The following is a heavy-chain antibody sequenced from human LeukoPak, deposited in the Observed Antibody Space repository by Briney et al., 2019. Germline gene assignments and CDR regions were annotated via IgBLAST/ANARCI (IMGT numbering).Heavy chain of an antibody. V-gene: IGHV4-61*02. D-gene: IGHD3/OR15-3a*01. Sequence: SETLSLTCTVSDGSISGTYYWNWIRQPAGKTLEWLGRISTNGDTTYNPSLKSRLSISLDTSKNQFSLKLTSLTAADTAVYYCARDPDYWTGSQDAFDIWGQGAMVTVSS. CDR3: ARDPDYWTGSQDAFDI. CDR1: DGSISGTYY. CDR2: ISTNGDT. J-gene: IGHJ3*02.